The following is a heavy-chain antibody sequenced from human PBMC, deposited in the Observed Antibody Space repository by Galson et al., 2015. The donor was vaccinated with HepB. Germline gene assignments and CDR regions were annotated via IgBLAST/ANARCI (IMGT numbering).Heavy chain of an antibody. CDR1: RFTFSNYA. V-gene: IGHV3-30*03. CDR3: ATNTGFSYGHPTTYYFDN. CDR2: ISFDGRKK. J-gene: IGHJ4*02. D-gene: IGHD5-18*01. Sequence: SLRLSCAASRFTFSNYAIHWVRQAPGKGLEWVAVISFDGRKKYYADSVKGRFTISRDNSKNTLHLQMNSLRAEDTAVYYCATNTGFSYGHPTTYYFDNWGQGTLVTVSS.